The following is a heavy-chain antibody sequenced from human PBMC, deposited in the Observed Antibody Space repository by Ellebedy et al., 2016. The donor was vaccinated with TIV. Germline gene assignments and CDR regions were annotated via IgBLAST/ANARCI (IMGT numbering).Heavy chain of an antibody. J-gene: IGHJ5*02. V-gene: IGHV1-2*04. CDR1: GYTFTGYY. CDR2: INPNSGGT. D-gene: IGHD1-1*01. CDR3: AGTTRGGP. Sequence: ASVKVSXXASGYTFTGYYMHWVRQAPGQGLEWMGWINPNSGGTNYAQKFQGWVTMTRDTSISTAYMELSRLRSEDTAVYYCAGTTRGGPWGQGTLVTVSS.